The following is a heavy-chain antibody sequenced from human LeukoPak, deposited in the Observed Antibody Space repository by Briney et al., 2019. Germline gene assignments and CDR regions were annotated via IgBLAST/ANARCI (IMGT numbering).Heavy chain of an antibody. CDR3: TTGYSSGWYNEGNY. V-gene: IGHV3-7*01. CDR2: IKQDGSGE. D-gene: IGHD6-19*01. J-gene: IGHJ4*02. Sequence: GGSLRLSCVASGFTFSRYWMSWVGQAPGKGLEWVAKIKQDGSGEYYLDSVKGRFTISRDNAKNSLYLQMNSLRADDTAVYFCTTGYSSGWYNEGNYWGQGTLVTVSS. CDR1: GFTFSRYW.